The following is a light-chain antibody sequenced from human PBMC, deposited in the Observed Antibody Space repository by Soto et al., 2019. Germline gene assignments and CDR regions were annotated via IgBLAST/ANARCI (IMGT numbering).Light chain of an antibody. CDR2: NDN. J-gene: IGLJ1*01. CDR1: SSNIGSNT. Sequence: QSALTQPPSASGTPGQRVTISCSGSSSNIGSNTVNWYQQLPGTAPKLLIYNDNQRPSGVPDRFSGSKSGTSASLAISGLQSEDEADYYCAAWDDSLNGYVFGTGTRSPS. CDR3: AAWDDSLNGYV. V-gene: IGLV1-44*01.